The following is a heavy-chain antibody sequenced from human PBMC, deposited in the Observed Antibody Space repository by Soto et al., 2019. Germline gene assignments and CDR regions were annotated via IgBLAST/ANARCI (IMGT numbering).Heavy chain of an antibody. CDR1: GDSVSSNSAA. CDR3: ARAASHCSGGSCYSGGGIGYYYYGMDV. V-gene: IGHV6-1*01. CDR2: TYYRSKWYN. D-gene: IGHD2-15*01. J-gene: IGHJ6*02. Sequence: SQTLSLPCAISGDSVSSNSAAWNWIRQSPPRGLEWRGRTYYRSKWYNDYAVSVKSRITINPDTSKNQFSLKLSSVTAADTAVYYCARAASHCSGGSCYSGGGIGYYYYGMDVWGQGTTVTVSS.